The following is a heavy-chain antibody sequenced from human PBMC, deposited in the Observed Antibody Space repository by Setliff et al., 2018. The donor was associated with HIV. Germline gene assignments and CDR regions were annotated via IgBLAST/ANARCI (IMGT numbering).Heavy chain of an antibody. CDR3: ARETFECYFDDSGYYRDW. CDR1: GGSVNSTNYY. D-gene: IGHD3-22*01. V-gene: IGHV4-39*02. CDR2: IYYSGST. J-gene: IGHJ4*02. Sequence: SETLSLTCTVSGGSVNSTNYYWGWIRQPPGKGLEWIGSIYYSGSTYYNPSLKSRVTISVDTSKNQFSLKLRSVTAADTAVYYCARETFECYFDDSGYYRDWWGQGTRVTVSS.